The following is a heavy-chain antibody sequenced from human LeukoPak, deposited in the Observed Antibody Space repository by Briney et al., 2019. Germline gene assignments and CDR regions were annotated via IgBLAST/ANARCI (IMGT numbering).Heavy chain of an antibody. CDR1: GGSISSYY. D-gene: IGHD5-18*01. J-gene: IGHJ4*02. CDR3: ARDGPGRTAMGFDDY. V-gene: IGHV4-59*12. Sequence: SETLSLTCTVSGGSISSYYWSWIRQPPGKGLEWIGYIYYSGSTNYNPSLKSRVTISVDTSKNQFSLKLSSVTAADTAVYYCARDGPGRTAMGFDDYWGQGTLVTVSS. CDR2: IYYSGST.